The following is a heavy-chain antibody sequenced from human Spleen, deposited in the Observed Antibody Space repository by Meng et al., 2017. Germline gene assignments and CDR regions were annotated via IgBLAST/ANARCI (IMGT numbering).Heavy chain of an antibody. CDR2: IIPIFGTA. J-gene: IGHJ5*02. V-gene: IGHV1-69*06. D-gene: IGHD2-21*02. CDR1: GGTFSSYA. Sequence: SVKVSCKASGGTFSSYAISWVRQAPGQGLEWMGGIIPIFGTANYAQKFQGRVTITADKSTSTAYMELSSLRSEDTAVYYCAREIVVVTENWFDPWGQGTRVTVSS. CDR3: AREIVVVTENWFDP.